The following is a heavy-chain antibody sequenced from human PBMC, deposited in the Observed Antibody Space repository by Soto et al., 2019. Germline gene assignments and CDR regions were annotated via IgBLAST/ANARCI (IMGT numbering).Heavy chain of an antibody. CDR2: ISGTGDTK. CDR1: GFFFSDYY. J-gene: IGHJ6*02. CDR3: AKVGSIAVYHYHYALDV. D-gene: IGHD6-6*01. V-gene: IGHV3-11*04. Sequence: PGGSLRLSCAASGFFFSDYYLSWIRQAPGKGLECVAYISGTGDTKYIADSVKGRFSISRDNSRQTVYLQMDSLRAEDTAVYYCAKVGSIAVYHYHYALDVWGQGTTVTVSS.